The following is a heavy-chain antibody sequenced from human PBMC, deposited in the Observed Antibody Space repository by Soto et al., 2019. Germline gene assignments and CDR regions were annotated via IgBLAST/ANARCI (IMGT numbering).Heavy chain of an antibody. CDR1: GFTVSSNY. D-gene: IGHD4-17*01. CDR2: IYSGGST. V-gene: IGHV3-66*04. CDR3: AGHDYGDYEGAFDI. Sequence: PGGSLRLSCAASGFTVSSNYMSWVRQAPGKGLEWVSVIYSGGSTYYADSVKGRFTISRDNSKNTLYLQMNSLRAEDTAVYYCAGHDYGDYEGAFDIWGQGTMVTVSS. J-gene: IGHJ3*02.